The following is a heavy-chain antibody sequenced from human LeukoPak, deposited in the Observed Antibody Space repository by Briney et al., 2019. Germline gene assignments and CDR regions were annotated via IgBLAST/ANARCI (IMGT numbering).Heavy chain of an antibody. V-gene: IGHV3-23*01. CDR2: ISGSGGST. CDR1: GFTFSSYA. CDR3: AKSGNFGVVNYYFDY. D-gene: IGHD3-3*01. Sequence: GGSLRLSCAASGFTFSSYAMSWVRQAPGEGLEWVSAISGSGGSTYYADSVKGRFTISRDNSKNTLYLQMNSLRAEDTAVYYCAKSGNFGVVNYYFDYWGQGTLVTVSS. J-gene: IGHJ4*02.